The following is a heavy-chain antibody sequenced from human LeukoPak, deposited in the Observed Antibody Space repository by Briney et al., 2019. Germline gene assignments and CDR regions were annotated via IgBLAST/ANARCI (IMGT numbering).Heavy chain of an antibody. CDR1: RFTFSSYA. CDR2: ISGSGDSP. V-gene: IGHV3-23*01. Sequence: PGGSLRLSCAASRFTFSSYAMSWVRQAPGKGLEWVSAISGSGDSPYYADSVRGRFTISRDNSKNTLYLQVNSLRAEDTAVYYCARNFPAGYSYDPYYYGMDVWGQGTMVTVSS. CDR3: ARNFPAGYSYDPYYYGMDV. D-gene: IGHD5-18*01. J-gene: IGHJ6*02.